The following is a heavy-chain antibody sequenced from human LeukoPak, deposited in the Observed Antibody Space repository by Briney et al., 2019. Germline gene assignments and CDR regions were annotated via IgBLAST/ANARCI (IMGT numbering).Heavy chain of an antibody. J-gene: IGHJ5*02. Sequence: ASVKVSCKTSGYTFTSYAMHWVRLAPGQRLEWMGWINAGNGNTKYSQKFQDRVTITRDTSASTAYMELSSLRSEDTAVYFCARGPYSNYRFDPWGQGTLVTVSS. CDR3: ARGPYSNYRFDP. CDR1: GYTFTSYA. V-gene: IGHV1-3*01. D-gene: IGHD4-11*01. CDR2: INAGNGNT.